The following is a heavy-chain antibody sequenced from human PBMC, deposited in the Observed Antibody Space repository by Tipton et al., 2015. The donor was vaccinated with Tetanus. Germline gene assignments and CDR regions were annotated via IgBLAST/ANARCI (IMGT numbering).Heavy chain of an antibody. Sequence: TLSLTCTVSGGSISNYYWSWIRQPPGKGLEWIGYIYYTGNTNYNPSLKSRVTISVDTSKSQFSLKLTSVTAADTAVYYCGRLYSYGSLYWFDPWGQGTLVTVSS. J-gene: IGHJ5*02. D-gene: IGHD5-18*01. CDR2: IYYTGNT. V-gene: IGHV4-59*01. CDR3: GRLYSYGSLYWFDP. CDR1: GGSISNYY.